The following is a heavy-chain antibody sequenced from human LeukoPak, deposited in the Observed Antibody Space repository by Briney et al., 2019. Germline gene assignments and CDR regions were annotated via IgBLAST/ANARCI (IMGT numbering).Heavy chain of an antibody. D-gene: IGHD3-3*01. CDR2: INSNGSST. CDR3: AREVRFLEWLSYYYYYYYMDV. Sequence: GGSLRLSCVASGFTFSSYWMHWVRKAPGKGLVWVSRINSNGSSTSYADSVKGRFTISRDNAKNTLYLQMNSLRAEDTAVYYCAREVRFLEWLSYYYYYYYMDVWGKGTTVTVS. CDR1: GFTFSSYW. V-gene: IGHV3-74*01. J-gene: IGHJ6*03.